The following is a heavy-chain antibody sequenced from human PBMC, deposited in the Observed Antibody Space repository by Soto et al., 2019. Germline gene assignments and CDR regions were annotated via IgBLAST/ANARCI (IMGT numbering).Heavy chain of an antibody. CDR1: GFTFSSYW. CDR2: IKQDGSEK. V-gene: IGHV3-7*01. D-gene: IGHD6-6*01. Sequence: EVQLVESGGGLVQPGGSLRLSCAASGFTFSSYWMSWVRQAPGKGLEWVANIKQDGSEKYYVDSVKGRFTISRDNAKNSLYLQMNSLRAEDTAVYYCARGSSSSANWFDPWGQGTLVTASS. J-gene: IGHJ5*02. CDR3: ARGSSSSANWFDP.